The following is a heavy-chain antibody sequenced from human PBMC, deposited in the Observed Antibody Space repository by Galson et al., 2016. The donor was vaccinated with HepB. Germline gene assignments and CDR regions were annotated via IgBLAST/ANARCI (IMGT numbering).Heavy chain of an antibody. Sequence: SLRLSCAASGFTFSSYWMHWVRQAPGKGLVWVSRINSDGGSKDYADSVTGRFTISGDNAKNKLYLQMNSLRDEDTAVYFCARGGGKPGISYGLDVWGQGTTVTVAS. J-gene: IGHJ6*02. CDR3: ARGGGKPGISYGLDV. CDR1: GFTFSSYW. V-gene: IGHV3-74*01. CDR2: INSDGGSK. D-gene: IGHD3-10*01.